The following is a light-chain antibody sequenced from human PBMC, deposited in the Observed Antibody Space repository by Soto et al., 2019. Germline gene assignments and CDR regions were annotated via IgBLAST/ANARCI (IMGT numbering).Light chain of an antibody. J-gene: IGLJ1*01. CDR1: RSNIGSNS. CDR3: AAWDDSLNGRHV. Sequence: QSVLTQPPSASGTPGQRVTISCSGDRSNIGSNSVNWYQQLPGTAPKLLIYSNNQRPSGVPDRFSGSKSGTSASLAISGLKSEEEADYYCAAWDDSLNGRHVFGTGTKLTVL. V-gene: IGLV1-44*01. CDR2: SNN.